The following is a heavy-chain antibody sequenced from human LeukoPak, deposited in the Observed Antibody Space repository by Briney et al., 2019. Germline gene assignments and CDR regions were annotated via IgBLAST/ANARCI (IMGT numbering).Heavy chain of an antibody. D-gene: IGHD3-16*01. CDR2: ISSSSSYI. Sequence: TGGSLRLSCAASGFSFTFYSMNWVRQAPGKGLEWVSSISSSSSYIYYADSVKGQFTISRDNAKNTLYLQMNSLRAGDTAVYYCAKVSQPWSIWDYFDYWGQGTLVTVSS. CDR3: AKVSQPWSIWDYFDY. V-gene: IGHV3-21*04. CDR1: GFSFTFYS. J-gene: IGHJ4*02.